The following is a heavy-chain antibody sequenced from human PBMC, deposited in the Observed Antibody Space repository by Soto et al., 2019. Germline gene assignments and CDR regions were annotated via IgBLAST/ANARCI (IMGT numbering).Heavy chain of an antibody. V-gene: IGHV1-46*01. Sequence: ASVKVSCKASGYTFTSYYMHWVRQAPGQGLEWMGIINPSGGSTSYAQKFQGRVTMTRDTSISTAYMELSSLRSEDTAVYYCARAAYYDFWSGYFSYYYYYYGMDVWGQGTTVTVSS. D-gene: IGHD3-3*01. CDR1: GYTFTSYY. J-gene: IGHJ6*02. CDR2: INPSGGST. CDR3: ARAAYYDFWSGYFSYYYYYYGMDV.